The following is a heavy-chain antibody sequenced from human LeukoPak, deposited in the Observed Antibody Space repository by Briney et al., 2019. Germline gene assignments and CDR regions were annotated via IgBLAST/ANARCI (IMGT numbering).Heavy chain of an antibody. V-gene: IGHV3-48*01. CDR1: GFTFSSYS. CDR2: ISSSSTI. D-gene: IGHD3-3*01. CDR3: SRSSSRNFGVVIKSYYYYMDV. J-gene: IGHJ6*03. Sequence: TGGSLRLSCAASGFTFSSYSMNWVRQAPGKGLEWVSYISSSSTIYYADSVKGRFTISRDNAKNSLYLQMNSLKTEDTAVYYCSRSSSRNFGVVIKSYYYYMDVWGKGTTVTVSS.